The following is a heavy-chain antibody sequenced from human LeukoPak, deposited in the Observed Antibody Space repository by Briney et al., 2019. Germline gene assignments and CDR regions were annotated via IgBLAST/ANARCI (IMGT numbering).Heavy chain of an antibody. CDR1: GGSISSGGYS. J-gene: IGHJ6*02. Sequence: SKTLSLTCAVSGGSISSGGYSWSWIRQPPGKGLEWIGYIYHSGSTYYNPSLKSRVTISVDRSKNQFSLKLSSVTAADTAVYYCARASSSFYGMDVWGQGTTVTVSS. CDR3: ARASSSFYGMDV. CDR2: IYHSGST. V-gene: IGHV4-30-2*01. D-gene: IGHD6-6*01.